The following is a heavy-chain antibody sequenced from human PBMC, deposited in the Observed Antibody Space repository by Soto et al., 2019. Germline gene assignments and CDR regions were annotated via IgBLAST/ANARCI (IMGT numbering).Heavy chain of an antibody. CDR3: ARDSVVVAAPYYYYYYGMDV. Sequence: ASVKVSCKASGGTFSSYAISWVRQAPGQGLEWMGGIIPIFGTANYAQKFQGRVTITADESTSTAYMELSSLRSEDTAVYYCARDSVVVAAPYYYYYYGMDVWGQGTTVTVSS. CDR1: GGTFSSYA. V-gene: IGHV1-69*13. D-gene: IGHD2-15*01. J-gene: IGHJ6*02. CDR2: IIPIFGTA.